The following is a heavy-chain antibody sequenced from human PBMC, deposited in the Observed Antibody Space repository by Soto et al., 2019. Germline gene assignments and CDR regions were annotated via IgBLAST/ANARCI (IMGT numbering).Heavy chain of an antibody. CDR1: GFTFSSYS. D-gene: IGHD3-9*01. V-gene: IGHV3-48*01. CDR2: ISSSSSAI. J-gene: IGHJ6*02. Sequence: GGSLRLSCAASGFTFSSYSMNWVRQAPGKGLECVSYISSSSSAIFYADSVKGRFTISTDNAKNSLYLQMNSLRAEDTAVYYCARDLSHYDILTGYYTGGMDVWGQGTTVTVSS. CDR3: ARDLSHYDILTGYYTGGMDV.